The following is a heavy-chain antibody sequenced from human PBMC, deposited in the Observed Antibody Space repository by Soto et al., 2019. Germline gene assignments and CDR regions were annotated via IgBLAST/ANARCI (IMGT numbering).Heavy chain of an antibody. V-gene: IGHV3-21*04. J-gene: IGHJ6*02. CDR2: ISSSSSYI. D-gene: IGHD4-17*01. CDR1: GFTFLSYS. Sequence: GGSLKLSCVASGFTFLSYSMHWVRQSPGKGLEWVSSISSSSSYIYYADSVKGRFTISRDNAKNSLYLQMNSLRAADTAVYYCAVLGDFQSFYHGMDAWGQGTTVTVSS. CDR3: AVLGDFQSFYHGMDA.